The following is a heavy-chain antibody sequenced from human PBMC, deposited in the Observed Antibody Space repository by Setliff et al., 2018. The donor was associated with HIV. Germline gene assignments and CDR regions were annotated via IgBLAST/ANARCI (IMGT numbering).Heavy chain of an antibody. V-gene: IGHV3-21*01. CDR2: ISSSSYYI. Sequence: GESLKISCAASGFTFSSYTMNWVRQAPGKGLEWVSSISSSSYYIYYADSVKGRFIISRDNAKNSLFLQMNSLRAEDTAVYFCAKGAGPTTLAEPFDSWGQGTLVTVSS. D-gene: IGHD1-26*01. J-gene: IGHJ4*02. CDR3: AKGAGPTTLAEPFDS. CDR1: GFTFSSYT.